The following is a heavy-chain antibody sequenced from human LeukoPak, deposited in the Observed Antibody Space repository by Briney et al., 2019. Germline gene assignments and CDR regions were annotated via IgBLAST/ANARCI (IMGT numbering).Heavy chain of an antibody. V-gene: IGHV4-34*01. CDR3: ARGSGGSKKFDY. CDR2: INHSGST. Sequence: SETLSLTCGVYGVASSGNYWSWIRQSPGRGLEWIGEINHSGSTNYNPSLKSRVTISVDTSKNQFSLKLSSVTAADTAVYYCARGSGGSKKFDYWGQGTLVTVSS. CDR1: GVASSGNY. J-gene: IGHJ4*02. D-gene: IGHD2-15*01.